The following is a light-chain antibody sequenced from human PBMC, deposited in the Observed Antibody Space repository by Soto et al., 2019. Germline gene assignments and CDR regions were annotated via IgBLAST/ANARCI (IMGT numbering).Light chain of an antibody. V-gene: IGKV1-39*01. CDR2: AAS. Sequence: DIQMTQSPSTLSGSVGDRVTITCRASQSISSSLNWYQQKPGKAPKLLISAASSLRSGVPSRFSGSGSGTDFTLAISSLQPEDFATYYCQQAYRTPPYTFGQGTKVDIK. CDR3: QQAYRTPPYT. CDR1: QSISSS. J-gene: IGKJ2*01.